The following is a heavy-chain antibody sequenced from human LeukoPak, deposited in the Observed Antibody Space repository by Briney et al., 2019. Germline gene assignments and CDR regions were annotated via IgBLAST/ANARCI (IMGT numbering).Heavy chain of an antibody. V-gene: IGHV4-59*01. CDR2: IYYSGST. CDR3: ASFEYSSSSTISY. CDR1: GGSISSYY. D-gene: IGHD6-6*01. Sequence: SETLSLTCTVSGGSISSYYWGWIRQPPGKGLEWIGYIYYSGSTNYNPSLKSRVTISVDTSKNQFSLKLSSVTAADTAVYYCASFEYSSSSTISYWGQGTLVTVSS. J-gene: IGHJ4*02.